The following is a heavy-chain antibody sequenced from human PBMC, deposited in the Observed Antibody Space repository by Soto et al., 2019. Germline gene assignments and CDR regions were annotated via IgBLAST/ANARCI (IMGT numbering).Heavy chain of an antibody. CDR2: ISGSGGST. J-gene: IGHJ3*02. Sequence: HPGGSLRLSCAASGFTFSSYAMSWVRQAPGKGLEWVSAISGSGGSTYYAESVKGRFTISRDNSKNTLYLQMNSLRAEDTAVYYCAKDIIVVVVAATTDAFDIWGQGTMVTVSS. CDR1: GFTFSSYA. V-gene: IGHV3-23*01. D-gene: IGHD2-15*01. CDR3: AKDIIVVVVAATTDAFDI.